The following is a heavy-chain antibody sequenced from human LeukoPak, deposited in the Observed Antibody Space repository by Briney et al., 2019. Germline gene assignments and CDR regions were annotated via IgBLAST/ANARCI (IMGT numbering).Heavy chain of an antibody. CDR1: GYTFTNYG. CDR2: ISARDGTW. J-gene: IGHJ4*02. V-gene: IGHV1-18*01. D-gene: IGHD6-19*01. CDR3: ARRSTLYSSGWFYFDY. Sequence: ASVKVSCKASGYTFTNYGITWVRQAPGQGLEWVGWISARDGTWNYALTLQDRLTMTTDTSTSTAYLVLRGLRSDDTAVYYCARRSTLYSSGWFYFDYWGQGTLVTVSS.